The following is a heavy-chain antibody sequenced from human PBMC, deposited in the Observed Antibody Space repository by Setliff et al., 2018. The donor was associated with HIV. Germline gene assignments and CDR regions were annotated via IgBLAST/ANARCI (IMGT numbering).Heavy chain of an antibody. V-gene: IGHV3-74*01. Sequence: GESLKISCAASGFTFSSYWMHWVRQAPGKGLVWVSRINSDGSSTSYADSVKGRFTISRDNAKNTLYLQMNSLRAEDTAVYYCAREKQLVSVGDYWGQGTQVTVS. D-gene: IGHD6-13*01. J-gene: IGHJ4*02. CDR1: GFTFSSYW. CDR2: INSDGSST. CDR3: AREKQLVSVGDY.